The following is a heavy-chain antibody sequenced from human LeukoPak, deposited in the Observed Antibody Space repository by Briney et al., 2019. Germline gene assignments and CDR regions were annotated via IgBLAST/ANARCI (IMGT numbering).Heavy chain of an antibody. V-gene: IGHV3-23*01. D-gene: IGHD3-10*01. CDR2: IGTSAGST. CDR3: AKDRISMVRSSDIDN. CDR1: GFTFSSYA. J-gene: IGHJ4*02. Sequence: GGSLRLSCAASGFTFSSYAMNWVRQAPGKGLERVSGIGTSAGSTSYADSVKGRFTISRDNSRSTLYLQMNSLRVEDTAVYYCAKDRISMVRSSDIDNWGQGTLVTVSS.